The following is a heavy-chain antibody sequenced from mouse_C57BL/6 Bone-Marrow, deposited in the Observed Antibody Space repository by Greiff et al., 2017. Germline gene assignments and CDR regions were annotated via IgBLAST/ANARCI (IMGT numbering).Heavy chain of an antibody. D-gene: IGHD1-3*01. Sequence: QVHVKQPGAELVKPGASVKMSCKASGYTFTSYWITWVKQRPGQGLEWIGDIYPGSGSTNYNEKFKSKATLTVDTSSSTAYMQLSSLTSEDSAVYYCARDGSDYGGYWGQGTTLTVSS. CDR3: ARDGSDYGGY. CDR1: GYTFTSYW. J-gene: IGHJ2*01. CDR2: IYPGSGST. V-gene: IGHV1-55*01.